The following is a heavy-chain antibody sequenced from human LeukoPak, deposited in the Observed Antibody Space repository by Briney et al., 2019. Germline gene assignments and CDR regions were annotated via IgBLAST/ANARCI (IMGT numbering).Heavy chain of an antibody. CDR3: AKDIAAAGGGYFDY. CDR1: GFTFDDYA. V-gene: IGHV3-9*01. Sequence: GGSLRLSCAASGFTFDDYAMHWVRQAPGKGLEWVSGISWNSGSIGYAYSVKGRFTISRDNAKNSLYLQMNSLRAEDTALYYCAKDIAAAGGGYFDYWGQGTLVTVSS. CDR2: ISWNSGSI. J-gene: IGHJ4*02. D-gene: IGHD6-13*01.